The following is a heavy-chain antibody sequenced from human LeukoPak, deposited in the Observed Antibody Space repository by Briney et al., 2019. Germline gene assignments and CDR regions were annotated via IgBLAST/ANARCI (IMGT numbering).Heavy chain of an antibody. J-gene: IGHJ6*02. V-gene: IGHV3-30*04. CDR3: ARDHCVTAGCYEDYYYGLDV. D-gene: IGHD2-2*01. CDR1: GFTFSSYA. CDR2: ISYDGKNK. Sequence: PGGSLRLSCAASGFTFSSYAVHWVRQAPGKGLEWVAIISYDGKNKYYADSVKGRFTTSRDNSKNTLFLQMNSLRADDTAVYYCARDHCVTAGCYEDYYYGLDVWGQGTTVTVSS.